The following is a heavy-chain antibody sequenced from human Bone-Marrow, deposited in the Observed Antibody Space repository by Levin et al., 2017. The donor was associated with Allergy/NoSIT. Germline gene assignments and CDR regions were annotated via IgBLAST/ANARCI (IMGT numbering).Heavy chain of an antibody. CDR3: ARFASYYYDSDDI. Sequence: SETLSLTCTVSGASISSYYWSWIRQPPGKGLEWIGYIYYSGSTKYNPSLKSRVTISVDTSKNQFSLKLSSVTAADTAMYFCARFASYYYDSDDIWGQRTMVTVSS. CDR2: IYYSGST. D-gene: IGHD3-22*01. V-gene: IGHV4-59*01. CDR1: GASISSYY. J-gene: IGHJ3*02.